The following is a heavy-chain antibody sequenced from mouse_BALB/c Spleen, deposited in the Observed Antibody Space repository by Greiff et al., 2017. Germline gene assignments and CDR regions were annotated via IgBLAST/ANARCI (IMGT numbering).Heavy chain of an antibody. Sequence: QVQLKESGPGLVAPSQSLSITCTVSGFSLTGYGVNWVRQPPGKGLEWLGMIWGDGSTDYNSALKSRLSISKDNSKSQVFLKMNSLQTDDTARYYCARELFYYAMDYWGQGTSVTVSS. CDR2: IWGDGST. CDR1: GFSLTGYG. CDR3: ARELFYYAMDY. J-gene: IGHJ4*01. V-gene: IGHV2-6-7*01.